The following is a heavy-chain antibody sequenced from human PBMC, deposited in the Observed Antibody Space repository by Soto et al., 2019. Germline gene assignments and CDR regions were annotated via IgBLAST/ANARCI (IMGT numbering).Heavy chain of an antibody. Sequence: PGGSLRLSCVASGFTFSSYSMVWVRQAPGKGLEWIAYIFASSTTIHYADSVKGRFTVSRDNTQNSLFLLMNSLRAEDTAIYYCARDKDWAFDYWGQGTHVTVSS. J-gene: IGHJ4*02. V-gene: IGHV3-48*04. D-gene: IGHD3-9*01. CDR3: ARDKDWAFDY. CDR1: GFTFSSYS. CDR2: IFASSTTI.